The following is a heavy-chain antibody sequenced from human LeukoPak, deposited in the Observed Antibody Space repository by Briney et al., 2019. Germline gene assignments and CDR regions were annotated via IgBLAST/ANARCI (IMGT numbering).Heavy chain of an antibody. Sequence: GASVKVSCKASGYTFTSYGISWVRRAPGQGLEWMGWISPYNGNTNYAQKLQGRVTMTTDTSTTTAYMELRSLRSDDTAVYYCAREMATIVNQFDYWGQGTLVTVSS. CDR2: ISPYNGNT. D-gene: IGHD5-24*01. CDR1: GYTFTSYG. V-gene: IGHV1-18*01. CDR3: AREMATIVNQFDY. J-gene: IGHJ4*02.